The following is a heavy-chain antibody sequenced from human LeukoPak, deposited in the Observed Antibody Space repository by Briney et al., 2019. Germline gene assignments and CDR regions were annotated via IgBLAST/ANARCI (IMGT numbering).Heavy chain of an antibody. CDR3: ASAERVSFVDVSTGYHREGCYLDS. D-gene: IGHD3-9*01. J-gene: IGHJ4*02. CDR1: GGSISDHY. CDR2: IFYRGST. V-gene: IGHV4-59*11. Sequence: PSETLSLTCTVSGGSISDHYWSWIRKPPGKELEWIGYIFYRGSTSYNPSLKSRVSISVDTPKSQISLNLSSVTAADTAVYYCASAERVSFVDVSTGYHREGCYLDSWGRGTLVTVSS.